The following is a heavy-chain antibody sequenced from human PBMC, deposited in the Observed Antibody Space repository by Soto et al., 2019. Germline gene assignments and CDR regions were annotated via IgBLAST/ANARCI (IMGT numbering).Heavy chain of an antibody. D-gene: IGHD3-3*01. V-gene: IGHV1-2*02. J-gene: IGHJ6*02. Sequence: GASVKVSCKASGYTFNGYYIHWVRQAPGQGLEWMGWINPISGGTNYAQKFQGRVTMTRDTSIATVYMDLSRLKSDDTAVYYCARGSSSFYDFWSGYLEDYYYGMDVWGQGTTVTVSS. CDR1: GYTFNGYY. CDR2: INPISGGT. CDR3: ARGSSSFYDFWSGYLEDYYYGMDV.